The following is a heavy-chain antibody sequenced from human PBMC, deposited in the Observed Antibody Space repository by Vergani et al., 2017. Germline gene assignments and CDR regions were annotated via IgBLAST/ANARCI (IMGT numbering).Heavy chain of an antibody. V-gene: IGHV3-30-3*01. CDR3: GRDGRKYCSSTSCSHNWFDP. D-gene: IGHD2-2*01. CDR2: ISYVETKK. CDR1: GYSFSSYA. J-gene: IGHJ5*01. Sequence: QVQLVESGGGVVQPVSSLRLSCAASGYSFSSYAMHWVCQAPGKGLKWIEVISYVETKKYYADSVQGRFTIARDSSTNTLYLQMNSLRAEDTAVYYCGRDGRKYCSSTSCSHNWFDPWGKGTLVTVSS.